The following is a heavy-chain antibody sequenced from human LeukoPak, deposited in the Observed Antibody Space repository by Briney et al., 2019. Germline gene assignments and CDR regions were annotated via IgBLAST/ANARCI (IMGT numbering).Heavy chain of an antibody. D-gene: IGHD1-20*01. J-gene: IGHJ4*02. Sequence: QAGGSLRLSCVASGFTFSSYWMHWVRQDPRKGLVWVSRINGDGRNINYADSVRGRFTISRDNAKNTLYLQMNTLRVEDTAVYYCAKELITKVVPYYWGQGTLVTVSS. CDR1: GFTFSSYW. V-gene: IGHV3-74*01. CDR2: INGDGRNI. CDR3: AKELITKVVPYY.